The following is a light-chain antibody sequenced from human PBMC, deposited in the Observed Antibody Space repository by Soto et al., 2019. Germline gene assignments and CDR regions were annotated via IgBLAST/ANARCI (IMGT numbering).Light chain of an antibody. Sequence: DIQMTQSPSSLSASVGDRVTITCRASQSISSYLNWYQQKPGKAPKLLIYAASSLQSGVPSRFSARGSGTDFTLTISSLQPEDFATYYCQQSYSTPPTFGGGTKVEIK. CDR2: AAS. CDR1: QSISSY. V-gene: IGKV1-39*01. CDR3: QQSYSTPPT. J-gene: IGKJ4*01.